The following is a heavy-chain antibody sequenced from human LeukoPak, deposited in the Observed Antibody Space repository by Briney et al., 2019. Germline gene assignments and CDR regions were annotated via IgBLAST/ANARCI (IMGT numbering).Heavy chain of an antibody. Sequence: PGGSLRLSCAASGFTFSSYWMHWVRQGLGKGLVWVSRINRDGSRTSYADSVRGRFTVSRDNAKNTLYLHMNSLRAEDTALYYCTRGTYEGDSWGQGTLVTVSS. CDR1: GFTFSSYW. V-gene: IGHV3-74*01. D-gene: IGHD3-16*01. J-gene: IGHJ5*02. CDR3: TRGTYEGDS. CDR2: INRDGSRT.